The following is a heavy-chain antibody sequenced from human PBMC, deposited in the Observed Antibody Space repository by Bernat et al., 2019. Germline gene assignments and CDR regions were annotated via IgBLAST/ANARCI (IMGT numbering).Heavy chain of an antibody. Sequence: QLQLQESGSGLVKPSQTLSLTCAVSGDSISSGGYSWNWIRQPPGKGPEWIGYIFHSGATYFNPSLKSRVSMSVDRSRNQFFLKLTSVTAADTAVYYCAREDYEGLFAFWGQGTLVTVS. CDR3: AREDYEGLFAF. CDR2: IFHSGAT. J-gene: IGHJ4*02. V-gene: IGHV4-30-2*01. CDR1: GDSISSGGYS. D-gene: IGHD4-17*01.